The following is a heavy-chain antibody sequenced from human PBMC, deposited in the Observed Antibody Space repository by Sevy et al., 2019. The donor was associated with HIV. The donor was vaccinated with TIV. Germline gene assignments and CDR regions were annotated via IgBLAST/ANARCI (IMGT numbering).Heavy chain of an antibody. CDR1: GGSVSGYF. V-gene: IGHV4-59*02. J-gene: IGHJ4*02. CDR2: IHNSGTT. D-gene: IGHD3-22*01. CDR3: TRVDSSGHSDY. Sequence: SETLSLTCTVSGGSVSGYFWSWIRQPPGRGLEWIGNIHNSGTTKYNPSLKSRLTISVDTSKNQFSLILTSATAADTAVYYCTRVDSSGHSDYWGQGTPVTVSS.